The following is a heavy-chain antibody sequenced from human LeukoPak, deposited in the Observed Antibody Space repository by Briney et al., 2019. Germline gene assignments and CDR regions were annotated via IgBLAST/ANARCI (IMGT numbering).Heavy chain of an antibody. V-gene: IGHV4-38-2*01. J-gene: IGHJ6*04. Sequence: SETLSLTCAVSGYSLSSGYYWGWVRQPPGKGLEWIGSIYHSGSTYYNPSLKSRVTISVDTSKNQFSLKLSSVAAADTAVYHCARQVDVWGKGTTVTVSS. CDR1: GYSLSSGYY. CDR3: ARQVDV. CDR2: IYHSGST.